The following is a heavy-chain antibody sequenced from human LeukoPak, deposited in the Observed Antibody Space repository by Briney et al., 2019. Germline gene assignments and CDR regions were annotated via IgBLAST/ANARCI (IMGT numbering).Heavy chain of an antibody. V-gene: IGHV3-21*01. CDR2: ISSSSSYI. J-gene: IGHJ3*02. D-gene: IGHD2-2*01. CDR1: GFTFSSYS. CDR3: ASPVVVPAAIYHDAFDI. Sequence: GGSLRLSCAASGFTFSSYSMNWVRQAPGKGLEWVSSISSSSSYIYYADPVKGRFTISRDNAKNSLYLQMNSLRAEDTAVYYCASPVVVPAAIYHDAFDIWGQGTMVTVSS.